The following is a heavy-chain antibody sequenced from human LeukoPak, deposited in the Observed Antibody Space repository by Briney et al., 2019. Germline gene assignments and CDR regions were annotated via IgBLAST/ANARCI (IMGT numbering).Heavy chain of an antibody. V-gene: IGHV1-2*02. CDR3: ARHGIGRDGYNIHAFDI. D-gene: IGHD5-12*01. Sequence: ASVKVSCKASGYTFTGYYMHWVRQAPGQGLEWMGWINPNSGGTNYAQKFQGRVTMTRDTSTSTVYMELSSLRSEDTAVYYCARHGIGRDGYNIHAFDIWGQGTRVTVSS. J-gene: IGHJ3*02. CDR2: INPNSGGT. CDR1: GYTFTGYY.